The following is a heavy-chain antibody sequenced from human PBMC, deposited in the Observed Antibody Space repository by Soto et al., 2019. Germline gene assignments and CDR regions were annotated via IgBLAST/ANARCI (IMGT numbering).Heavy chain of an antibody. CDR1: GFSLSTSGVG. V-gene: IGHV2-5*02. J-gene: IGHJ4*02. D-gene: IGHD1-26*01. CDR3: AHSPGIAYPPRPAHFDY. CDR2: IYWDDDK. Sequence: SGPTLVNPTQTLTLTCTFSGFSLSTSGVGVGWIRQPPGKALEWLALIYWDDDKRYSPSLKSRLTITKDTSKNQVVLTMTNMDPVDTATYYCAHSPGIAYPPRPAHFDYWGQGTLVTVSS.